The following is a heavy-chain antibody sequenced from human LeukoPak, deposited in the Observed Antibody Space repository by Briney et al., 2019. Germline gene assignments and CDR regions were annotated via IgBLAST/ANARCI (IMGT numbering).Heavy chain of an antibody. CDR3: AKRRSSEAGAWFDP. CDR1: GFTFSNAW. V-gene: IGHV3-23*01. J-gene: IGHJ5*02. Sequence: QAGRSLRLSCAASGFTFSNAWMSWVRQAPGKGLEWVSFITASGVSTYYADSVKGRFAISRDNSKSTLYLEMNNLRVEDTAVYYCAKRRSSEAGAWFDPWGQGTLVTVSS. CDR2: ITASGVST. D-gene: IGHD3-10*01.